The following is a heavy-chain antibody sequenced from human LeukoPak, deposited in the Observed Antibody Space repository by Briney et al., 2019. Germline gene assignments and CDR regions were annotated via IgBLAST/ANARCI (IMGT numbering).Heavy chain of an antibody. V-gene: IGHV3-33*01. D-gene: IGHD3-22*01. CDR1: GFTFSSYG. CDR3: ARGGPMHYYDSSGDDY. Sequence: GRSLRLSCAASGFTFSSYGMHWVRQAPGKGLEWVAVIWYDGSNKYYADSVKGRFTISRDNFKNTLYLQMNSLRAEDTAVYYCARGGPMHYYDSSGDDYWGQGTLVTVSS. CDR2: IWYDGSNK. J-gene: IGHJ4*02.